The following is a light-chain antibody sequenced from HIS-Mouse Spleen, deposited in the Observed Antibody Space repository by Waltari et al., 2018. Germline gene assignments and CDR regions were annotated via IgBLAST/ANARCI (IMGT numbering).Light chain of an antibody. CDR3: CSYAGSSTWV. Sequence: QSALTQPASVSGSPGQSITISCPGPSSNVGSYNLVSWYQQHPGKAPKLMIYEGSKRPLGVSNRFSGSKSGNTASLTISGLQAEDEADYYCCSYAGSSTWVFGGGTKLTVL. CDR2: EGS. V-gene: IGLV2-23*01. J-gene: IGLJ3*02. CDR1: SSNVGSYNL.